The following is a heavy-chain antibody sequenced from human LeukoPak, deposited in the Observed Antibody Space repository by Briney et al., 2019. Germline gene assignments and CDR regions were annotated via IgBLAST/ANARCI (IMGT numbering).Heavy chain of an antibody. J-gene: IGHJ4*02. CDR1: GYIFTAYF. D-gene: IGHD3-10*01. CDR3: ARLSGNFYGSGSQFDS. CDR2: ISPNSGGT. V-gene: IGHV1-2*02. Sequence: ASVKVSCKASGYIFTAYFIHWVRQAPVQGLEWMGWISPNSGGTQYAQKFQGRVTTTRDTSISTAYMELRGVKSDDTAVYYCARLSGNFYGSGSQFDSWGQGTLVTVSS.